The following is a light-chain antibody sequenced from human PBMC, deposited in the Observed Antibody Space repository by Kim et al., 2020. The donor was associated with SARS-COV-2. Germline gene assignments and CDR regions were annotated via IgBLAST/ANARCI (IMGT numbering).Light chain of an antibody. Sequence: DIQMTQSPSSLSASVGDRVTITCRASQSISRYLAWFQQKPGKAPKPLIFDASDLETGVPSRFSGSGSGTEFTLTISNLQPDDFATYYCQQYDGYPFTFGGGTKVDIK. J-gene: IGKJ4*01. CDR3: QQYDGYPFT. CDR1: QSISRY. CDR2: DAS. V-gene: IGKV1-5*01.